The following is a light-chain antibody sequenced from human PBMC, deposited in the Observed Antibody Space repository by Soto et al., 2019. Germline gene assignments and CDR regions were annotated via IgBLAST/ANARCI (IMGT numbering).Light chain of an antibody. CDR3: QQYDIPPST. V-gene: IGKV1-33*01. CDR1: QDISRY. Sequence: DIQMTQSPASLSASVGDRVTISCHASQDISRYLHWYQHKPGRAPQILINDVSSLETGVPSRFSATGSGTEFTLPINGLQPEDLATYYCQQYDIPPSTFGGGTKVAIK. CDR2: DVS. J-gene: IGKJ4*01.